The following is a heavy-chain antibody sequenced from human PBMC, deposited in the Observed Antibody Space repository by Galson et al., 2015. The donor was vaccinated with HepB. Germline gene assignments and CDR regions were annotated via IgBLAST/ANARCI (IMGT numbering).Heavy chain of an antibody. V-gene: IGHV3-30*03. D-gene: IGHD1-14*01. Sequence: SLRLSCAVSGFIFSNCGMHWVRQAPGKGLEWVAFISYDGMNKKDADSVKGRFTISRDNSKNMVFLRMTSLRAEDTAIYYCARGKESATTYDVYGMDVWGQGTTVTVSS. CDR3: ARGKESATTYDVYGMDV. J-gene: IGHJ6*02. CDR1: GFIFSNCG. CDR2: ISYDGMNK.